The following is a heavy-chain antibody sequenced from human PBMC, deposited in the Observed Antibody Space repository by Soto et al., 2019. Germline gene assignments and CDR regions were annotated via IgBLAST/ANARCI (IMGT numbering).Heavy chain of an antibody. CDR1: GFTFNEYY. D-gene: IGHD3-16*01. CDR3: VKKAHGLDGVAFDY. Sequence: XESLSLSCAASGFTFNEYYMSWIRQAPGKGLEWISYSSNSGTFARYADSVKGRFSISRDNAKNSLYLQINSLRGDDTAIYYCVKKAHGLDGVAFDYWGQGTQVTVPS. J-gene: IGHJ4*02. CDR2: SSNSGTFA. V-gene: IGHV3-11*03.